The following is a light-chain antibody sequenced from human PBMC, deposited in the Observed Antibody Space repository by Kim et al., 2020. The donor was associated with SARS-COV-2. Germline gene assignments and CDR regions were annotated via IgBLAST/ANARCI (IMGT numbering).Light chain of an antibody. CDR2: KAS. Sequence: QMTQSPSTLSASVGDRVTITCRASQSISSWLAWYQQKPGKAPKLLIYKASNLETGVPSRFSGSGYGTEFTLTISSLQPDDFATYYCQQYDTYQTFGQGTKVDIK. V-gene: IGKV1-5*03. CDR3: QQYDTYQT. J-gene: IGKJ1*01. CDR1: QSISSW.